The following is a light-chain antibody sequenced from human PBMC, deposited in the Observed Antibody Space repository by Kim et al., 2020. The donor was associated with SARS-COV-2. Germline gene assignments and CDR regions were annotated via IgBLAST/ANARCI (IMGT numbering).Light chain of an antibody. CDR2: QDS. V-gene: IGLV3-1*01. CDR1: KLGDKY. Sequence: VSPGQTASITCYGDKLGDKYACWYQQKPGQSPVLVIYQDSKRPSGIPERFSGSNSGNTATLTISGTQAMDEADYYCQAWDSSTHVFGTGTKVTVL. J-gene: IGLJ1*01. CDR3: QAWDSSTHV.